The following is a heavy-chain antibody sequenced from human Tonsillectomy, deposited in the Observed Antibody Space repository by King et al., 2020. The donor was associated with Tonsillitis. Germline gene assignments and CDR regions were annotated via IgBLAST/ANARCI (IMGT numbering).Heavy chain of an antibody. Sequence: LQLQESGSRLVKPSQTLSLTCAVSGASISSGGYSWRWIRQPPGQGLEWIGHIYPSGSTFYTPSLKSRVTISVDWSKNQFSLKLTSVTAADTAVYYCARATDFGGNGEDYWGQGILVTVSS. D-gene: IGHD4-23*01. J-gene: IGHJ4*02. CDR3: ARATDFGGNGEDY. CDR2: IYPSGST. V-gene: IGHV4-30-2*01. CDR1: GASISSGGYS.